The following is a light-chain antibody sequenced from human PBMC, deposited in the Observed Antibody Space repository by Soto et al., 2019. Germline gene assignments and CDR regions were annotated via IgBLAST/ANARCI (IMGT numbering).Light chain of an antibody. J-gene: IGKJ5*01. CDR2: GAS. CDR1: QSVSSN. Sequence: EIVMTQSPATLSVSPGERATLSCRASQSVSSNLAWYQQKPGQAPRLLIYGASTRATGIPARFSGSGSGTXXXXTXXSXXXXDFAVYYCQQYNNWPITFGQGTRLEIK. V-gene: IGKV3-15*01. CDR3: QQYNNWPIT.